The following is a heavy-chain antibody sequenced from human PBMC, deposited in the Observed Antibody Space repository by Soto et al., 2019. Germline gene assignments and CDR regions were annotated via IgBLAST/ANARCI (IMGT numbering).Heavy chain of an antibody. D-gene: IGHD5-12*01. CDR2: ISSSSSYI. CDR3: ARDPEMATITGDY. J-gene: IGHJ4*02. CDR1: GFTFSSYS. V-gene: IGHV3-21*01. Sequence: EVQLVESGGGRVKPGGSLRLSCAASGFTFSSYSMNWVRQAPGKGLEWVSSISSSSSYIYYADSVKGRFTISRDNAKNSLYLQMNSLRAEDTAVYYCARDPEMATITGDYWGQGTLVTVSS.